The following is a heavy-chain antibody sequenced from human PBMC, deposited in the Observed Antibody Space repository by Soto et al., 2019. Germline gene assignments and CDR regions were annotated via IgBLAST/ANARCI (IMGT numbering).Heavy chain of an antibody. J-gene: IGHJ4*02. D-gene: IGHD3-3*01. Sequence: PGGSLRLSCAASGFTFSSYSMNWVRQAPGKGLEWVSSISSSSSYIYYADSVKGRFTISRDNAKNSLYLQMNSLRAEDTAVYYCARDLTIPPDFDYWGQGTLVTVSS. V-gene: IGHV3-21*01. CDR2: ISSSSSYI. CDR3: ARDLTIPPDFDY. CDR1: GFTFSSYS.